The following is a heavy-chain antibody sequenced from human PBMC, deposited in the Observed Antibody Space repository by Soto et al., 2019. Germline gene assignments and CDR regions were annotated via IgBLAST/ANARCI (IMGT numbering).Heavy chain of an antibody. D-gene: IGHD3-9*01. V-gene: IGHV1-69*13. CDR3: ARGKEAWTGYSLMNYYYYGMDV. J-gene: IGHJ6*04. CDR1: VGSFSSYA. Sequence: SVKVSCEASVGSFSSYAISWVRQAPGQGLEWVGGIIPIFGTANYAQKFQGRVTITADESTSTAYMELSSLRSEDTAVYYCARGKEAWTGYSLMNYYYYGMDVWGKGTTVTVS. CDR2: IIPIFGTA.